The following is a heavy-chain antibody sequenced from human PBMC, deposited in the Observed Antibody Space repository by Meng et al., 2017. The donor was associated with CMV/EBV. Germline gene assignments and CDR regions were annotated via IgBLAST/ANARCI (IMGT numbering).Heavy chain of an antibody. CDR3: ARLARRKFSSIAARDTGY. CDR2: IYYSGST. D-gene: IGHD6-6*01. J-gene: IGHJ4*02. V-gene: IGHV4-39*01. Sequence: GSLRLSCTVSGGSISSSSYCWGWIRQPPGKGLEWIGSIYYSGSTYYNPSLKSRVTISVDTSKNQFSLKLSSVTAADTAVYYCARLARRKFSSIAARDTGYWGQGTLVTVSS. CDR1: GGSISSSSYC.